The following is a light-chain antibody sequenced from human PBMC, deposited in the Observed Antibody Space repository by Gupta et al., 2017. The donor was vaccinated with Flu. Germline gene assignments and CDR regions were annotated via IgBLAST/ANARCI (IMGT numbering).Light chain of an antibody. V-gene: IGLV2-14*01. CDR3: SSHTLTRTSIIAWV. J-gene: IGLJ3*02. CDR1: ISDVGGYNR. CDR2: EVN. Sequence: QSALTQPASVSGSPGQSITISCTGTISDVGGYNRVSWYQQHPGKAPKLIIYEVNSRPSGVSNRFSGSKSGNTASLTISGLQADDEADYYCSSHTLTRTSIIAWVFGGGTKLTVL.